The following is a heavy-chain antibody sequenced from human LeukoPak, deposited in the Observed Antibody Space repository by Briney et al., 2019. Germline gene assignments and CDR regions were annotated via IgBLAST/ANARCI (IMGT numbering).Heavy chain of an antibody. CDR1: GFTFSSYA. J-gene: IGHJ6*03. D-gene: IGHD1-26*01. V-gene: IGHV3-23*01. CDR2: ISGSGGST. CDR3: AKAPCFDFVGYYYYYMDV. Sequence: GGSLRLSCAASGFTFSSYAMSWVRQAPGKGLEWVSAISGSGGSTYYADSVKGRFTISRDNSKNTLYLQMNSLRAEDTAVYYCAKAPCFDFVGYYYYYMDVWGKGTTVTVSS.